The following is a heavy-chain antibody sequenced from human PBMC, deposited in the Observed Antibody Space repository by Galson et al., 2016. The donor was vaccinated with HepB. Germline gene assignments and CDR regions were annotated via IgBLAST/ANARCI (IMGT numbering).Heavy chain of an antibody. CDR2: INAGNGNT. CDR1: GYTFTSYA. V-gene: IGHV1-3*01. J-gene: IGHJ4*02. CDR3: ARELNVVVTAIRGY. D-gene: IGHD2-21*02. Sequence: SVKVSCKASGYTFTSYAIHWVRQAPGQRLEWMGWINAGNGNTEYSQKFQGRVTITRDTSASTAYMELSSLRSEDTVLFSCARELNVVVTAIRGYWGQGALVTVSS.